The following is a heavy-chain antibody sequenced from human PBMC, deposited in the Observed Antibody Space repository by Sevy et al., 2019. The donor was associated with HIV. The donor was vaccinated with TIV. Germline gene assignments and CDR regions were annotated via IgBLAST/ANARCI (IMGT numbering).Heavy chain of an antibody. CDR2: VSWNGRRL. Sequence: SLRLSCVTSGFTFDDHGMHWVREIPGNGLEWVSGVSWNGRRLGYANTVKGRFNISRDNAKKSVSLQMNSLRTKDTALYYCARDAGTGGSYMGYYFGMDVWGQGITVTVSS. CDR3: ARDAGTGGSYMGYYFGMDV. D-gene: IGHD3-10*01. J-gene: IGHJ6*02. CDR1: GFTFDDHG. V-gene: IGHV3-9*01.